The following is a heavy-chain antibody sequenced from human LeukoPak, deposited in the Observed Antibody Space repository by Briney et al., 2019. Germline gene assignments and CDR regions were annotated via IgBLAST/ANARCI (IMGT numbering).Heavy chain of an antibody. V-gene: IGHV4-30-4*01. J-gene: IGHJ3*02. Sequence: PSETLSLTCTVSGGSISSGDYYWSWLRQPPGKGLEWIGYIYYSGSTYYNPSLKSRVTISVDTSKNQFSLKLSSVTAADTAVYYCASLTYYYGSGSYSPPAAFDIWGQGTMVTVSS. CDR2: IYYSGST. D-gene: IGHD3-10*01. CDR3: ASLTYYYGSGSYSPPAAFDI. CDR1: GGSISSGDYY.